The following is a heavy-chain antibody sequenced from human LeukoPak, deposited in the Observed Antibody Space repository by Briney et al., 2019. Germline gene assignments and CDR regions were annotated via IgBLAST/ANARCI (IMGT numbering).Heavy chain of an antibody. CDR3: ARRQLSGVPAAYNAGGAFDI. CDR1: GYSFTSYR. CDR2: IYPGDSDT. V-gene: IGHV5-51*01. D-gene: IGHD2-2*01. J-gene: IGHJ3*02. Sequence: GESLKISCKGSGYSFTSYRIGWVRQMPGKGLEWMGIIYPGDSDTRYSPSFQGQVTISADKSISTAYLQWSSLKASDTAMYYCARRQLSGVPAAYNAGGAFDIWGQGTMVTVSS.